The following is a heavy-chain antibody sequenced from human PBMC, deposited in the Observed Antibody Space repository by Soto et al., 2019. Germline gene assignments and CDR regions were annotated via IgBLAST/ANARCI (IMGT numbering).Heavy chain of an antibody. CDR2: IIPIFGTA. V-gene: IGHV1-69*06. CDR3: ASSEGIAAADPTDYYYYGMDV. J-gene: IGHJ6*02. CDR1: GGTFSSYA. D-gene: IGHD6-13*01. Sequence: SVKVSCKASGGTFSSYAISWVRQAPGQGLEWMGGIIPIFGTANYAQKFQGRVTITADKSTSTAYMELSSLRSEDTAVYYCASSEGIAAADPTDYYYYGMDVWGQGTTVTVS.